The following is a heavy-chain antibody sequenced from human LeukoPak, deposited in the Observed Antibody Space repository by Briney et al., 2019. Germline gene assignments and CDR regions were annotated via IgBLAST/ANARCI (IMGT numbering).Heavy chain of an antibody. V-gene: IGHV4-39*01. CDR1: SGSISSSSYY. CDR3: ARHMVSGWYVPSGY. CDR2: IYYSGST. J-gene: IGHJ4*02. D-gene: IGHD6-19*01. Sequence: SETLSLTCTVSSGSISSSSYYWGWIRQPPGKGLEWIGSIYYSGSTYYNPSLKSRVTISVDTSKNQFSLKLSSVTAADTAVYYCARHMVSGWYVPSGYWGQGTLVTVSS.